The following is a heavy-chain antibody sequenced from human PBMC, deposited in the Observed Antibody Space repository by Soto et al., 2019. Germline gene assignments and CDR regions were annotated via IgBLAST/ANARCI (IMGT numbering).Heavy chain of an antibody. CDR1: GGAISNYY. D-gene: IGHD2-2*01. CDR3: ARGYCSSSSCYFHH. J-gene: IGHJ1*01. Sequence: SDTLSLTCSVSGGAISNYYWTWIRQPPGKGLEWIGNIYYTGTTNYNPSLKSRVTISVDTSKNQFSLKLSSVTAADTAVYYCARGYCSSSSCYFHHWGQGTLVTVSS. V-gene: IGHV4-59*01. CDR2: IYYTGTT.